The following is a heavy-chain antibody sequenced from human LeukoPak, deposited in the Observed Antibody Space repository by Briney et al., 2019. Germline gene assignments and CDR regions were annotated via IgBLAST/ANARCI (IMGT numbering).Heavy chain of an antibody. D-gene: IGHD3-22*01. CDR2: IYYSGST. V-gene: IGHV4-39*07. J-gene: IGHJ3*02. CDR1: GVSISSSSYY. CDR3: ARRSSGYYYFAPDAFDI. Sequence: KASETLSLTCTVSGVSISSSSYYWGWIRQPPGKGLEWIGSIYYSGSTNYNPSLKSRITISVDTSKNQFSLKLSSVTAADTAVYYCARRSSGYYYFAPDAFDIWGQGTMVTVSS.